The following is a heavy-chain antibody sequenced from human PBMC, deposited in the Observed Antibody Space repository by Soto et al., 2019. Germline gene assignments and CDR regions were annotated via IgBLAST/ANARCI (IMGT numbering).Heavy chain of an antibody. D-gene: IGHD1-26*01. V-gene: IGHV1-69*01. J-gene: IGHJ4*02. Sequence: QVQLVQSGAEVKEPGSSVKVSCKASGGGNLRDYRTTWVRRAPGQGLEWMGGIIPKLGSANYAQKFQGRVTITADESTNSLYMELRSLRSDDTSVYYCARGGESYNFGAFYWGQGTPVTVSS. CDR1: GGGNLRDYR. CDR3: ARGGESYNFGAFY. CDR2: IIPKLGSA.